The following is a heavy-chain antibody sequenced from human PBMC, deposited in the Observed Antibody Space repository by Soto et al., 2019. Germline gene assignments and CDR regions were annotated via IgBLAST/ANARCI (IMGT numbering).Heavy chain of an antibody. CDR2: INPNGCST. CDR1: GYTFTNYY. V-gene: IGHV1-46*01. J-gene: IGHJ4*02. Sequence: QVQLVQSGAEVKNPGASVKVSCKASGYTFTNYYIHWVRQAPGQGLEWMAIINPNGCSTNYAQEFQGRVALARDTFTNTVYMELSSLRSEDTAIYYCARGLAAGDYWGQGTLVTVSS. D-gene: IGHD6-13*01. CDR3: ARGLAAGDY.